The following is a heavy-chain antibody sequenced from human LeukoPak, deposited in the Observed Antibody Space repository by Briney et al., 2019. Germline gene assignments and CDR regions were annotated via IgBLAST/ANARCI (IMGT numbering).Heavy chain of an antibody. CDR1: GFTFSSYA. J-gene: IGHJ4*02. CDR3: AKTLYYYDSSGQFDY. V-gene: IGHV3-23*01. Sequence: GGSLRLSCAASGFTFSSYAMSWVRQAPGKGLEWVSAISGSGGSTYYADSVKGRFIISRDNSKNTLYLQMNSLRAEDTAVYYCAKTLYYYDSSGQFDYWGQGTLVTVSS. CDR2: ISGSGGST. D-gene: IGHD3-22*01.